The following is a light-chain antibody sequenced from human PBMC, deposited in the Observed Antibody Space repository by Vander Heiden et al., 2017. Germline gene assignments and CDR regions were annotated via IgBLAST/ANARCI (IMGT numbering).Light chain of an antibody. Sequence: EIVMTQYPDTLPVSPGERATLSCRASQNVNSNLAWYQQNPGQAPRLLIYGASTRATDLPARFSGSGSVTEFTLTISSLQSEDFPLYYCHHDSNWPRTFGQGTKVEIK. CDR2: GAS. J-gene: IGKJ1*01. CDR3: HHDSNWPRT. CDR1: QNVNSN. V-gene: IGKV3-15*01.